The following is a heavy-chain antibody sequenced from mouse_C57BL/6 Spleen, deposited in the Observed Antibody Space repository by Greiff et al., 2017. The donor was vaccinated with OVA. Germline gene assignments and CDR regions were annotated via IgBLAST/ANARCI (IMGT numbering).Heavy chain of an antibody. Sequence: QVQLQQPGAELVKPGASVKLSCKASGYTFTSYWMHWVKQRPGQGLEWIGMIHPNSGSTNYNEKFKSKATLTVDKSSSTAYMHISSLTSEDSAVYYCARSSSGYVPFAYWGQGTLVTVSA. D-gene: IGHD3-2*02. J-gene: IGHJ3*01. CDR3: ARSSSGYVPFAY. V-gene: IGHV1-64*01. CDR2: IHPNSGST. CDR1: GYTFTSYW.